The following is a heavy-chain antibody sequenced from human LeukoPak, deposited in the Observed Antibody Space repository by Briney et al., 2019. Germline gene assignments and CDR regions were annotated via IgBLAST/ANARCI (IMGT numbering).Heavy chain of an antibody. V-gene: IGHV3-30*18. CDR1: GFTFSSYG. Sequence: GRSLRLSCAASGFTFSSYGMHWVRQAPGKGLEWVAVISYDGSNKYYADSVKGRFTISRDNSKNTLYLQMNSLRAEDTAVYYCAKVGTAAGYYYYYGMDVRGQGTTVTVSS. D-gene: IGHD6-13*01. CDR2: ISYDGSNK. CDR3: AKVGTAAGYYYYYGMDV. J-gene: IGHJ6*02.